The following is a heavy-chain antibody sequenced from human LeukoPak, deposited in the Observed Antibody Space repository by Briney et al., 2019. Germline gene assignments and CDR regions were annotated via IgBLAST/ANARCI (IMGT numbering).Heavy chain of an antibody. CDR2: FDPEDGET. J-gene: IGHJ5*02. CDR3: ARSEVVAAYRGWFDP. CDR1: GYTLTELS. D-gene: IGHD2-15*01. Sequence: ASVKVSCKVSGYTLTELSMHWVRQAPGKGLEWMGGFDPEDGETIYAQKFQGRVTMTRDTSISTAYMELSRLRSDDTAVYYCARSEVVAAYRGWFDPWGQGTLVTVSS. V-gene: IGHV1-24*01.